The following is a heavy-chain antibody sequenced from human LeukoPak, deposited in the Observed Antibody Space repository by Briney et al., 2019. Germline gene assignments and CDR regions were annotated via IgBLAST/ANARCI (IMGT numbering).Heavy chain of an antibody. Sequence: PRASVKVSCKASGYTFTSYAMNWVRQAPGQGLEWMGWINTNTGNPTYAQGFTGRFVFSLDTSVSTAYLQISSLKAEDTAVYYCAKEQWPNLMSAFDIWGQGAMVTVSS. J-gene: IGHJ3*02. CDR1: GYTFTSYA. V-gene: IGHV7-4-1*02. CDR3: AKEQWPNLMSAFDI. D-gene: IGHD6-19*01. CDR2: INTNTGNP.